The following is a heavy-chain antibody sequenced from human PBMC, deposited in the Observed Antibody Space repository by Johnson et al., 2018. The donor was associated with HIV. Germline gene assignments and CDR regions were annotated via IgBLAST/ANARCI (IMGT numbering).Heavy chain of an antibody. Sequence: QVQLVESGGGVVQPGRSLRLSCAASGFTFSSYAMHWVRQAPGKGLEWVAVISYDGSNKYYADSVKGRFTISRDNSKNTLYLQMNSLRAEDTAVYYCAREGAAAVPTDAFDIWCQGTMVTVSS. CDR3: AREGAAAVPTDAFDI. D-gene: IGHD6-13*01. J-gene: IGHJ3*02. CDR1: GFTFSSYA. V-gene: IGHV3-30-3*01. CDR2: ISYDGSNK.